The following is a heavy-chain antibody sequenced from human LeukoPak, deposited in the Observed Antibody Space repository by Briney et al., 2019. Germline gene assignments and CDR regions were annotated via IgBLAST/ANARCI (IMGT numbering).Heavy chain of an antibody. CDR2: ISTSGST. CDR1: GGSFSGYY. D-gene: IGHD3-10*01. J-gene: IGHJ6*03. Sequence: SETLSLTCAVYGGSFSGYYWSWIRQPPGKGLEWIGRISTSGSTDYNPSLKSRVTISVDTSKNQFSLKLSSVTAADTAVYYCARGITMVRGVINYYYYYMDVWGKGTTVTISS. CDR3: ARGITMVRGVINYYYYYMDV. V-gene: IGHV4-34*01.